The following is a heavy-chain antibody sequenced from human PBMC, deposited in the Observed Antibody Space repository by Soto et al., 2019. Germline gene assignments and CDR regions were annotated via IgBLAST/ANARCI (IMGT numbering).Heavy chain of an antibody. J-gene: IGHJ6*02. Sequence: QVHLQQSGPGLVKPSETLSLTCTVSSGPSSSHNWGWIRQSPGRGLEWIGYVYNTGGTSYNPSLRRRVTRSADTSANHISLSLSSVTAADTAIYYCVRQGIGNLPGLVDVWGQGTTVSVSS. CDR1: SGPSSSHN. V-gene: IGHV4-59*08. CDR2: VYNTGGT. D-gene: IGHD1-1*01. CDR3: VRQGIGNLPGLVDV.